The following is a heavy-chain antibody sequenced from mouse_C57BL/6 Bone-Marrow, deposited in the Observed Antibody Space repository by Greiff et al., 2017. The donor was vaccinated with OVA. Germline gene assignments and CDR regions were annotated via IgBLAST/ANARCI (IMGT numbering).Heavy chain of an antibody. Sequence: EVQLQQSGPELVKPGASVKMSCKDCGGACTDYNMHWATPSHLNNVDSILYINPNNVDTSYNQKFKGKATLTVNKSSSTAYMELRSLTSEDSAVYYCARSSRQLRPSMDYWGQGTSVTVSS. J-gene: IGHJ4*01. CDR3: ARSSRQLRPSMDY. D-gene: IGHD3-2*02. CDR1: GGACTDYN. V-gene: IGHV1-22*01. CDR2: INPNNVDT.